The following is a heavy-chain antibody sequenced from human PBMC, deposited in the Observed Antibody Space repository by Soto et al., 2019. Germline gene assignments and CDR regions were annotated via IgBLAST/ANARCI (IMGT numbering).Heavy chain of an antibody. CDR2: IYYSGST. J-gene: IGHJ5*02. CDR1: GGSISSSSYY. Sequence: PSETLSLTCTVSGGSISSSSYYWGWIRQPPGKGLEWIGSIYYSGSTYYNPSLKSRVTISVDTSKNQFSLKLSSVTAADTAVYYCARQGRGKGSGGRANWFDPWGQGTLVTVPQ. CDR3: ARQGRGKGSGGRANWFDP. D-gene: IGHD3-10*01. V-gene: IGHV4-39*01.